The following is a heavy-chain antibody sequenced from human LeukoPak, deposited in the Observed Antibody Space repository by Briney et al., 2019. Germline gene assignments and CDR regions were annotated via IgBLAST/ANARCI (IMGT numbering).Heavy chain of an antibody. J-gene: IGHJ4*02. D-gene: IGHD4-23*01. CDR1: GFTFSSYE. CDR2: ISSSGSTI. CDR3: AKAVFGGGNPRGTDY. Sequence: GGSLRLSCAASGFTFSSYEMNWVRQAPGKGLEWVSYISSSGSTIYYADSVKGRFTISRDNAKNSLYLQMNSLRAEDTAVYYCAKAVFGGGNPRGTDYWGQGTLVTVSS. V-gene: IGHV3-48*03.